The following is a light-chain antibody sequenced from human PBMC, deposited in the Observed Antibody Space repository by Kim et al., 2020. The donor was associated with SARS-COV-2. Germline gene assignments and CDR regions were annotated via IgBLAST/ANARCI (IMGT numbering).Light chain of an antibody. Sequence: ASGGDRVTITCRATQSIISYLNWYQQKPGKAPKLLMYAASTLQSGVPSRFSGSGSGTDFTLTISSLQAEDFATYYCQQSYSSPWTFGQGTKVDIK. V-gene: IGKV1-39*01. CDR1: QSIISY. J-gene: IGKJ1*01. CDR2: AAS. CDR3: QQSYSSPWT.